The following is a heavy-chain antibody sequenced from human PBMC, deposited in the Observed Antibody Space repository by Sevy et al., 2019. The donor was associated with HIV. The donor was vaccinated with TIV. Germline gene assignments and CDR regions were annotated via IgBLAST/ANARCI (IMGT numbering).Heavy chain of an antibody. CDR3: DRLYSSSSGRGLDN. CDR1: GFTFGSYW. V-gene: IGHV3-7*01. J-gene: IGHJ4*02. Sequence: GGSLRLSCAASGFTFGSYWMTWVRQAPGKGLEWVANIKEDGSGRCYVDSVRGRFTVSRDNAKKTLYLQMNNLRGEDTAVYYGDRLYSSSSGRGLDNWGQGALVTVSS. D-gene: IGHD6-6*01. CDR2: IKEDGSGR.